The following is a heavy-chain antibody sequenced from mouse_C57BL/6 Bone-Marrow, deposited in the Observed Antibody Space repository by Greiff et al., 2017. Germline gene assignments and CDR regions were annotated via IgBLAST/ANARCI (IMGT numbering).Heavy chain of an antibody. D-gene: IGHD2-4*01. CDR2: IHPNSGST. CDR1: GYTFTSYW. Sequence: QVQLQQPGAELVKPGASVKLSCKASGYTFTSYWMHWVKQRPGQGLEWIGMIHPNSGSTNYNEKFKSKATLTVDKSSSTAYMQLSSLTSEDSAVDYCARPPSNYDYGLAWFAYWGQGTLVTGSA. CDR3: ARPPSNYDYGLAWFAY. J-gene: IGHJ3*01. V-gene: IGHV1-64*01.